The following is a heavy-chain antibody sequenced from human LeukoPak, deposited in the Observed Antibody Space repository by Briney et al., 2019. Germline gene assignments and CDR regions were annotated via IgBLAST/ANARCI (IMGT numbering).Heavy chain of an antibody. CDR3: ARVEYYYGSGSPTRQYYFDY. CDR2: ISSSSSTI. Sequence: PGGSLRLSCAASGFTFSSYSMNWVRQAPGKGLEWVSYISSSSSTIYYADSVKGRFTISRDNAKNSLYLQMNSLRAEDTAVYYCARVEYYYGSGSPTRQYYFDYWGQGTLVTVSS. J-gene: IGHJ4*02. V-gene: IGHV3-48*01. CDR1: GFTFSSYS. D-gene: IGHD3-10*01.